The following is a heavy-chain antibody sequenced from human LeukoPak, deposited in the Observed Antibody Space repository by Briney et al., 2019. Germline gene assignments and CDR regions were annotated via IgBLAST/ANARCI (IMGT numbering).Heavy chain of an antibody. D-gene: IGHD3-3*01. V-gene: IGHV3-11*01. J-gene: IGHJ6*02. CDR1: GFTFSDYC. CDR3: AGDRSIFGVVIAYYYYGMDV. CDR2: ISSSGSTI. Sequence: GGSLRLSCAASGFTFSDYCMSWIRQAPGKGLEWVSYISSSGSTIYYADSVKGRFTISRDNAKNSLYLQMNSLRAEDTAVYYCAGDRSIFGVVIAYYYYGMDVWGQGTTVTVSS.